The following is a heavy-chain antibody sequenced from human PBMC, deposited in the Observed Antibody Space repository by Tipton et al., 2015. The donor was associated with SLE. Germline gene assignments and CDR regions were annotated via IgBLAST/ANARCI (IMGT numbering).Heavy chain of an antibody. CDR3: ARVGVYYNSGSRVFDH. CDR1: GEEITRSSFY. D-gene: IGHD3-10*01. J-gene: IGHJ4*02. Sequence: LRLSCTVSGEEITRSSFYWGWIRQPPGKGLEWIGSIYYSGTAHYENPSLKSRVTISIDTSNNQFSLRLTSVTAADTAVYFCARVGVYYNSGSRVFDHWGQGILVTVSS. CDR2: IYYSGTA. V-gene: IGHV4-39*07.